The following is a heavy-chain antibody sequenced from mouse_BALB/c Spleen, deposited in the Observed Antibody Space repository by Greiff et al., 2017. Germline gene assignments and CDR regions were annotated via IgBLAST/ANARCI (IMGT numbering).Heavy chain of an antibody. CDR1: GYTFTSYV. CDR3: ARGGYGSSPYAMDY. Sequence: QLKQSGPELVKPGASVKMSCKASGYTFTSYVMHWVKQKPGQGLEWIGYINPYNDGTKYNEKFKGKATLTSDKSSSTAYMELSSLTSEDSAVYYCARGGYGSSPYAMDYWGQGTSVTVSS. CDR2: INPYNDGT. V-gene: IGHV1-14*01. D-gene: IGHD1-1*01. J-gene: IGHJ4*01.